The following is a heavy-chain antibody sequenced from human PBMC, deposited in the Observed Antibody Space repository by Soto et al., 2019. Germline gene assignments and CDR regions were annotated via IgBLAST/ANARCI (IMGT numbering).Heavy chain of an antibody. Sequence: QVQLVESGGGVVQPGRSLRLSCAASGFTFSSYGMHWVRQAPGKGLEWVAVISYDGSNKYYADSVKGRFTISRDNSKHTLYLQMNSLRAQDTAVYYCAKDSSGTMFDYWVHGTLVTVSS. CDR2: ISYDGSNK. J-gene: IGHJ4*01. CDR1: GFTFSSYG. D-gene: IGHD3-3*01. V-gene: IGHV3-30*18. CDR3: AKDSSGTMFDY.